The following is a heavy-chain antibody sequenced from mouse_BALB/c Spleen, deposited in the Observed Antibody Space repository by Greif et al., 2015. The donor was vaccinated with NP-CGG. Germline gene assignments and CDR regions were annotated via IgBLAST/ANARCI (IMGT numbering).Heavy chain of an antibody. CDR1: GFNIKDTY. CDR2: IDPANGNT. D-gene: IGHD2-12*01. CDR3: ARNDGFAY. Sequence: EVQLQQSGAELVKPGASVKLSCTASGFNIKDTYMHWVKQRPEQGLEWIGGIDPANGNTKYDPKFQGKATITADTSSNTAYLQLSSLTSEDTAVYYCARNDGFAYWGQGTLVTVSA. J-gene: IGHJ3*01. V-gene: IGHV14-3*02.